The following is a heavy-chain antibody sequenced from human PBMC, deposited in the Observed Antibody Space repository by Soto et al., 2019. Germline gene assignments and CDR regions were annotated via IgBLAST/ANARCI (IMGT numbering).Heavy chain of an antibody. Sequence: QVQLVQSGAEVKKPGASVKVSCKASGYTFTGYYMHWVRQAPGQGLEWMGWINPNSGGTNYAQKFQGGVTMTRDTSISTAYMELSRLRSDDTAVYYCARDQYYYDSSGYYYVLDAFDIWGQGTMVTVSS. J-gene: IGHJ3*02. D-gene: IGHD3-22*01. V-gene: IGHV1-2*02. CDR1: GYTFTGYY. CDR3: ARDQYYYDSSGYYYVLDAFDI. CDR2: INPNSGGT.